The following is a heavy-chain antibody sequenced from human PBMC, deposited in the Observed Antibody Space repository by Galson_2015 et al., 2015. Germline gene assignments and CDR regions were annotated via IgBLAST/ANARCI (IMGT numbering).Heavy chain of an antibody. J-gene: IGHJ4*02. V-gene: IGHV3-48*03. D-gene: IGHD4-17*01. CDR1: GFSFSSYE. CDR3: ARQLYGDYPFDY. CDR2: ISGSGSTL. Sequence: SLRLSCAASGFSFSSYEMSWVRQAPGKGLEWVSYISGSGSTLYYADSVKGRFTISRDNAKNSLYLQMNSLRAEDTAVYYCARQLYGDYPFDYWGQGTLVTVSS.